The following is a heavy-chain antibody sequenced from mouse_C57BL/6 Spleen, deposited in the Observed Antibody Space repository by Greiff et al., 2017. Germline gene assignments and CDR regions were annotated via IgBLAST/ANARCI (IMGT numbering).Heavy chain of an antibody. D-gene: IGHD1-1*01. CDR3: ARYYYGSSRGAMDY. CDR2: INYDGSST. J-gene: IGHJ4*01. V-gene: IGHV5-16*01. Sequence: EVKLVESEGGLVQPGSSMKLSCTASGFTFSDYYMAWVRQVPEKGLEWVANINYDGSSTYYLDSLKSRFIISRDNAKNILYLQMSSLKSEDTATYYCARYYYGSSRGAMDYWGQGTSVTVSS. CDR1: GFTFSDYY.